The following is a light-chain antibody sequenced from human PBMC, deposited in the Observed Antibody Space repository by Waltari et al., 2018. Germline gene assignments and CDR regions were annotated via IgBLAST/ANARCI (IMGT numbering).Light chain of an antibody. CDR3: QQYSSSPFT. CDR1: QSVSSSY. J-gene: IGKJ3*01. V-gene: IGKV3-20*01. Sequence: ELVLTQSPGTLSLSPGERAPLSCRASQSVSSSYLAWYQQKPGQAPRLLIYGASSRATGIPDRFSGSGSGTDFTLTISRLEPEDFAVYYCQQYSSSPFTFGPGTKVDIK. CDR2: GAS.